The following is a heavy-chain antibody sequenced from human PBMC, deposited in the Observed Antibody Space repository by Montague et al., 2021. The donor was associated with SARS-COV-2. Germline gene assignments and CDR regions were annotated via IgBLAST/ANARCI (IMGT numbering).Heavy chain of an antibody. J-gene: IGHJ4*02. D-gene: IGHD6-13*01. CDR3: ARDTEGYISSWYHDY. V-gene: IGHV4-59*01. Sequence: SETLSLTCTVSGRSISSYYWSWIRQPPGKGLEWIGYIYYSGSTNYNPSLKIRVTISVDTSKNQFSLKLSSVTAADTAVYYCARDTEGYISSWYHDYWGQGTLVTVSS. CDR2: IYYSGST. CDR1: GRSISSYY.